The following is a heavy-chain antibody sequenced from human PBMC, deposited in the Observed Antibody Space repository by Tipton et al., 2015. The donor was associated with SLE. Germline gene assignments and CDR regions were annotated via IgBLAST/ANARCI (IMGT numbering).Heavy chain of an antibody. J-gene: IGHJ6*02. CDR2: IWYDGSIK. CDR3: ARLRITMIVVVNYYGMDV. CDR1: GFTFSSYA. Sequence: SLRLSCAASGFTFSSYAMHWVRQAPGKGLEWVAMIWYDGSIKYYGDPVKGRFTISRDNSKNTLYLHMSSLRPEDTAVYYCARLRITMIVVVNYYGMDVWGQGTTVTVSS. D-gene: IGHD3-22*01. V-gene: IGHV3-33*08.